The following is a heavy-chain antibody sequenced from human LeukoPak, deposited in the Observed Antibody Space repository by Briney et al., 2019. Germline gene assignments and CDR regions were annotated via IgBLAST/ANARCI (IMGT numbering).Heavy chain of an antibody. CDR1: GFTFRSYW. J-gene: IGHJ4*02. Sequence: GGSLRLSCAASGFTFRSYWMHWVRQAPGKGLVWVSRINIDGSSGSYADSVEGRFTISRDNAKNTAYLQVNSLKTEDTAVYYCTRENDILTGSDFDYWGQGTLVTVSS. D-gene: IGHD3-9*01. CDR3: TRENDILTGSDFDY. V-gene: IGHV3-74*01. CDR2: INIDGSSG.